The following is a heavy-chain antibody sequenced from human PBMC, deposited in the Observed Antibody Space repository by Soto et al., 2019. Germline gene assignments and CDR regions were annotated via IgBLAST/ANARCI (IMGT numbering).Heavy chain of an antibody. J-gene: IGHJ3*02. CDR3: ATTYYYDSSGYFHDAFDI. Sequence: QLVESGGVVVHPGGSLRLSCAASGFTFDDYTMHWVRQAPGKGLEWVSLISWNGGSTYYADSVKGRFTISRDNSKNSLYLQMNSLRAEDTALYYCATTYYYDSSGYFHDAFDIWGHGTMVTVSS. CDR1: GFTFDDYT. D-gene: IGHD3-22*01. CDR2: ISWNGGST. V-gene: IGHV3-43*01.